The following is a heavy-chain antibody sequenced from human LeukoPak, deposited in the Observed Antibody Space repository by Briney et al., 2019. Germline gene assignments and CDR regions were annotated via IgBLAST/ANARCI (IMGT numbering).Heavy chain of an antibody. CDR3: ASESSGRMDDAFDI. J-gene: IGHJ3*02. D-gene: IGHD6-19*01. V-gene: IGHV1-18*01. CDR2: ISAYDGNT. Sequence: ASVEVSCKASGYTFPTYGISWVRQAPGQGLEWMGWISAYDGNTNYAQKFQGTVTMTTDTSTSTAYMELRSLRSDDTAVYYCASESSGRMDDAFDIWGQGTMVTVSS. CDR1: GYTFPTYG.